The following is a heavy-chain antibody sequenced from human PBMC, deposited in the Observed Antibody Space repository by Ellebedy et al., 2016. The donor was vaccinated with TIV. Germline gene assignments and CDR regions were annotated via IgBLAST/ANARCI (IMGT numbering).Heavy chain of an antibody. CDR3: ARSPPADGYIAPGKYYFDY. CDR2: ISSSSSYI. V-gene: IGHV3-21*04. CDR1: GFTFSSYS. Sequence: GESLKISXAASGFTFSSYSMNWVRQAPGKGLEWVSSISSSSSYIYYADSVKGRFTISRDNAKNSLYLQMNSLRAEDTAVYYCARSPPADGYIAPGKYYFDYWGQGTLVTVSS. J-gene: IGHJ4*02. D-gene: IGHD5-24*01.